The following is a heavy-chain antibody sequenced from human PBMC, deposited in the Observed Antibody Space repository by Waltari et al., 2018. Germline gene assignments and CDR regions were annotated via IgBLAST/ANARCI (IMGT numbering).Heavy chain of an antibody. CDR1: GFTFGRYA. D-gene: IGHD3-3*01. Sequence: EVQLLDSGGGLVQPGGSLRLSCVVSGFTFGRYAMSWVRQAPDNGLGWVSAITSSGDNTYYADSVKGRFTISRDNSKNTLYLQMNSLRAEDTAVYYCARYNIWSGYYYPDYWSQGTQVTVSS. J-gene: IGHJ4*02. V-gene: IGHV3-23*01. CDR3: ARYNIWSGYYYPDY. CDR2: ITSSGDNT.